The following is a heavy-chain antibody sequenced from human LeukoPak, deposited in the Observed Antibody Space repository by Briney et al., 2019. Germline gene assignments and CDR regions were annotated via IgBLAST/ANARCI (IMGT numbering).Heavy chain of an antibody. Sequence: SETLSLTCTVSGGSISSYYWSWIRQPAGKGLEWIGRIYSSGSTNYNPALKSRVTMSVDTSKHQFSLNLSSVTAAATAVYYCARFPGSEEYRHYYYMDVWGKGTTVTVSS. CDR1: GGSISSYY. D-gene: IGHD2-15*01. J-gene: IGHJ6*03. V-gene: IGHV4-4*07. CDR2: IYSSGST. CDR3: ARFPGSEEYRHYYYMDV.